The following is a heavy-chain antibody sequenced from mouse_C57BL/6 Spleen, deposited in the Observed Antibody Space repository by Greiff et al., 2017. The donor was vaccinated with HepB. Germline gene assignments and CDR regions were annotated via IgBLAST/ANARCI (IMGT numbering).Heavy chain of an antibody. CDR3: ARRANWDGDYFDY. CDR1: GYTFTSYW. D-gene: IGHD4-1*01. Sequence: VQLQQPGAELVRPGSSVKLSCKASGYTFTSYWMHWVKQRPIQGLEWIGNIDPSDSETHYNQKFKDKATLTVDKSSSTAYMQLSSLTSEDSAVYYCARRANWDGDYFDYWGQGTTLTVSS. J-gene: IGHJ2*01. CDR2: IDPSDSET. V-gene: IGHV1-52*01.